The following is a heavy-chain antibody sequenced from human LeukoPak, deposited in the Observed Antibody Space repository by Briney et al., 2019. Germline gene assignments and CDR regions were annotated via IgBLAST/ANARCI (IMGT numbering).Heavy chain of an antibody. CDR2: IYYSGNT. CDR1: GDSISTSNSY. Sequence: SETLSLTCTVSGDSISTSNSYWGWIRQPPGKGLEWTGSIYYSGNTYYNASLKRRVTISTDMSKNQFSLKLSSATAADTALYYCARASRPGGDSSGYDFDYWGQGTLVTVSS. J-gene: IGHJ4*02. CDR3: ARASRPGGDSSGYDFDY. D-gene: IGHD3-22*01. V-gene: IGHV4-39*07.